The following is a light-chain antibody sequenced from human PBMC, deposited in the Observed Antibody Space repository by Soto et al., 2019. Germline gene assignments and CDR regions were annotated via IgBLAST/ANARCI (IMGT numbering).Light chain of an antibody. CDR1: QSISSW. CDR2: DAS. V-gene: IGKV1-5*01. CDR3: QQYNSYLT. Sequence: DIQMTQSPSTLSASVGDRVTITCRASQSISSWLAWYQQRPGKAPKLLIYDASSLQSGVPSRFSGSGSGTEFTLTINSLQPDDFATYYCQQYNSYLTFGQGTKVDI. J-gene: IGKJ1*01.